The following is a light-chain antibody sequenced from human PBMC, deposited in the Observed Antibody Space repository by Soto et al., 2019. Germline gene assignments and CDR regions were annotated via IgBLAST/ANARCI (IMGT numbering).Light chain of an antibody. CDR3: QHYNSYSEA. V-gene: IGKV1-5*03. CDR1: QSVSNW. Sequence: IQMIQSPSTLSSSLLYRFTITCRASQSVSNWLAWYQQKPGKAPNLLIYKASSLQSGVPSRFSGSRSGTEFTLNISSLQPDDFATYYCQHYNSYSEAFGQGTKVDIK. J-gene: IGKJ1*01. CDR2: KAS.